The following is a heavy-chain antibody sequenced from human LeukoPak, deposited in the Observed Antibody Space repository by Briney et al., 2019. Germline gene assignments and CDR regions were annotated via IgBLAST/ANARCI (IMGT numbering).Heavy chain of an antibody. J-gene: IGHJ4*02. D-gene: IGHD3-3*01. V-gene: IGHV1-69*04. CDR3: ARDSRRITIFGVVGSFDY. CDR2: IIPILGIA. Sequence: SVKVSCKASGGTFSSYAISWVRQAPGQGLEWMGRIIPILGIANYAQKLQGRVTMTTDTSTSTAYMELRSLRSDDTAVYYCARDSRRITIFGVVGSFDYWGQGTLVTVSS. CDR1: GGTFSSYA.